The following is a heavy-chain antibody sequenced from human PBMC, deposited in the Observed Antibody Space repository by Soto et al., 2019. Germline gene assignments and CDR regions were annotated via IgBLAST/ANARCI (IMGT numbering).Heavy chain of an antibody. CDR1: GGSISSVNW. Sequence: QVQLQESGPGLVKPSGTLSLTCAVSGGSISSVNWWSWVRQPPRKGLVWIGEIYHSGSTNYNASLKSRVTISVDKSNNQFSLKLSSVTAADTAVYYCARDLSYSSGHWGQGTLVTVSS. D-gene: IGHD3-10*01. V-gene: IGHV4-4*02. CDR2: IYHSGST. J-gene: IGHJ4*02. CDR3: ARDLSYSSGH.